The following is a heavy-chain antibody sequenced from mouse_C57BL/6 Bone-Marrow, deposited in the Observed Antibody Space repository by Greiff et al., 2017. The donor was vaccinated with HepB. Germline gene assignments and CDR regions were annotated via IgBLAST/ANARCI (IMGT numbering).Heavy chain of an antibody. CDR2: IDPENGDT. D-gene: IGHD1-2*01. V-gene: IGHV14-4*01. CDR3: TTGGLRPFAY. Sequence: EVQLQQSGAELVRPGASVKLSCTASGFNIKDDYMHWVKQRPEQGLEWIGWIDPENGDTEYASKFQGKATITADTSSNTASLQLSSLTSEDTAVYYCTTGGLRPFAYWGQGTLVTVSA. J-gene: IGHJ3*01. CDR1: GFNIKDDY.